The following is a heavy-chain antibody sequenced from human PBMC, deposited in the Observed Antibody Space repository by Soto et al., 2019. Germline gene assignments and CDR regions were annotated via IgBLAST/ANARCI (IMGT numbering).Heavy chain of an antibody. J-gene: IGHJ6*02. CDR3: AREVQEMEQPLYYYGMDV. D-gene: IGHD1-1*01. CDR2: ISSSGSTI. CDR1: GFTFSSYE. V-gene: IGHV3-48*03. Sequence: GGSLRLSCAASGFTFSSYEMNWVRQAPGKGLEWVSYISSSGSTIYYADSVMGRFTSSRDNATNSLYLQMNSLRAEDTAVYYCAREVQEMEQPLYYYGMDVWGQGTTVTVSS.